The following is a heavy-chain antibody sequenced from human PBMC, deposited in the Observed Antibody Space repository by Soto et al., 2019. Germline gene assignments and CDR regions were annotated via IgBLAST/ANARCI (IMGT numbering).Heavy chain of an antibody. D-gene: IGHD3-3*01. J-gene: IGHJ4*02. CDR3: VRGYYGSVWAP. V-gene: IGHV1-69*01. Sequence: QVQLVQSGTEVKRPGSSVKISCRASGGPLTGFSFSWVRQGPGQGLEWVGGDLPIFEASNYAARFQGRVTVAEEELTATAYMVLGSLRLEDTAVYYCVRGYYGSVWAPWGQGTLLIVSS. CDR2: DLPIFEAS. CDR1: GGPLTGFS.